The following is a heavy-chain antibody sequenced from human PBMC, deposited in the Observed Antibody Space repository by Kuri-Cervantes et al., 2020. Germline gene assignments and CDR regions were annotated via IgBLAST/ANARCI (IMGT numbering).Heavy chain of an antibody. CDR3: ARGYCTSTTCYELDV. CDR2: IYPGDSDT. CDR1: GYSFTSYW. V-gene: IGHV5-51*01. J-gene: IGHJ6*04. D-gene: IGHD2-2*01. Sequence: GSLRLSCKGSGYSFTSYWIGWVRQMPGKGLEWMGIIYPGDSDTRYSPSFQGQVTISADKSISTAYLQWSSLKASDTAMYYCARGYCTSTTCYELDVWGKGTTVTVSS.